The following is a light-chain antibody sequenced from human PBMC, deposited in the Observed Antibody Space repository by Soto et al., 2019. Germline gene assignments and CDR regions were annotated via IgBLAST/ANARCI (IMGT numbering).Light chain of an antibody. CDR3: CSYAGSYTFPYV. CDR1: TSDVGGYNY. Sequence: QSVLTQPASVSGSPGQSIAISCTGTTSDVGGYNYVSWYQQHPGKVPKLLIHEVSNRPSGVSNRFSGSKSGNTASLTISGLQAEDEADYYCCSYAGSYTFPYVFGTGTKVTVL. V-gene: IGLV2-14*01. J-gene: IGLJ1*01. CDR2: EVS.